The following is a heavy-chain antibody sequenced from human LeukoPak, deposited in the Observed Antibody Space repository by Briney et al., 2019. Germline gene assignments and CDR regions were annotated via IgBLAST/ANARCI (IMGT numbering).Heavy chain of an antibody. CDR1: GFTFSNFA. Sequence: GRSLRLSCSASGFTFSNFALHWVRQAPGKGLEWVSSISSSSSYIYYADSVKGRFTISRDNAKNSLYLQMNSLRAEDTAVYYCARDAARIAVAGTPVDYWGQGTLVTVSS. D-gene: IGHD6-19*01. J-gene: IGHJ4*02. CDR2: ISSSSSYI. V-gene: IGHV3-21*01. CDR3: ARDAARIAVAGTPVDY.